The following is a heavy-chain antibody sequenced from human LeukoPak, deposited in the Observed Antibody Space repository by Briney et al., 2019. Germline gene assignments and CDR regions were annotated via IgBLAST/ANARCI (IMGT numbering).Heavy chain of an antibody. CDR1: GVSIGTYY. J-gene: IGHJ4*02. CDR2: INYRGTT. V-gene: IGHV4-59*08. Sequence: PSETLSLTCSVSGVSIGTYYWSWVRQPPGKGLEWIGYINYRGTTSYNPSLKSRVTISVDTSKNQFFLNLRSATAADTAVYYCARLGDYVLEYWGLGTLVTVSS. D-gene: IGHD4-17*01. CDR3: ARLGDYVLEY.